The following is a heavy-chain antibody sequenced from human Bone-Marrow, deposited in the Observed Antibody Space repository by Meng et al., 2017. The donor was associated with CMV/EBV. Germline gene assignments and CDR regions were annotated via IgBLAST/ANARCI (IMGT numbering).Heavy chain of an antibody. D-gene: IGHD7-27*01. Sequence: GESLKISCAASGFTVSSNYMSWVRQAPGKGLEWVSVIYSGGSTYYADSVKGRFTISRDNSKNTLYLQMNSLRAEDTAVYYCAIPYLGNYYGMDVWGQGTTVTVSS. CDR1: GFTVSSNY. CDR2: IYSGGST. CDR3: AIPYLGNYYGMDV. J-gene: IGHJ6*02. V-gene: IGHV3-53*01.